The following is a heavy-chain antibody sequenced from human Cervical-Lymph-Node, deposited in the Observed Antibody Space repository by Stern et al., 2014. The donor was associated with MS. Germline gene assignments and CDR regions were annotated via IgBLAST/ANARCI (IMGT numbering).Heavy chain of an antibody. CDR3: ARDLRYYYDSSGYYYRWFDP. V-gene: IGHV4-31*03. Sequence: QVQLQESGPGLVKPSQTLSLTCTVSGGSISSGGYYWSWIRQHPGKGLEWIGYIYYSGSTHYNPSLKSRVTISVDTSKNQFSLKLSSVTAADTAVYYCARDLRYYYDSSGYYYRWFDPWGQGTLVTVSS. CDR2: IYYSGST. J-gene: IGHJ5*02. D-gene: IGHD3-22*01. CDR1: GGSISSGGYY.